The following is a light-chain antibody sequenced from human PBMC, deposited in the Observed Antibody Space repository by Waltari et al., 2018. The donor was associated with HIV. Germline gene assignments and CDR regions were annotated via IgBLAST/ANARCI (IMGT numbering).Light chain of an antibody. J-gene: IGKJ2*01. Sequence: DIQMTQSPSSLSASVGDRVTITCRASQTVTSYLNWNQQKPGKAPNLLIYAASTLQSGVPSRFSGSGSATDYTLTISSLQPEDFATYFCQQSHSIPYTFGQGTKLEIQ. CDR1: QTVTSY. V-gene: IGKV1-39*01. CDR2: AAS. CDR3: QQSHSIPYT.